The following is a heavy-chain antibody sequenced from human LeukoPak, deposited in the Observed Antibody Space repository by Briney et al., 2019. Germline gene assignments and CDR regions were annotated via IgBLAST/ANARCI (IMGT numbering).Heavy chain of an antibody. CDR2: IKQDGSDK. Sequence: GGSLRLSCAASGFSFSSYWMTWVRQTPGKGLEWVANIKQDGSDKYYVDSVKGRFTISRDNAKNSLYLQMNSLRAEDTAVYYCARGLAAAGTLGFDYWGQGTLVTVSS. V-gene: IGHV3-7*01. CDR3: ARGLAAAGTLGFDY. CDR1: GFSFSSYW. D-gene: IGHD6-13*01. J-gene: IGHJ4*02.